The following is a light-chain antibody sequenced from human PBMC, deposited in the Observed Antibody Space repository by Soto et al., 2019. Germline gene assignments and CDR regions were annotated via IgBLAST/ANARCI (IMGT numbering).Light chain of an antibody. J-gene: IGKJ2*01. CDR1: QSVLSSSNDKNS. CDR2: SAS. Sequence: DIVVTQSPDSLPVSLGERATINCKSSQSVLSSSNDKNSLAWYRQKPGQPPKLLIYSASTRDSGVPPRFSVSGSGSDFTLTITRLQAEDVAVYYCQQYYNSPYTFGKGTKLEIK. CDR3: QQYYNSPYT. V-gene: IGKV4-1*01.